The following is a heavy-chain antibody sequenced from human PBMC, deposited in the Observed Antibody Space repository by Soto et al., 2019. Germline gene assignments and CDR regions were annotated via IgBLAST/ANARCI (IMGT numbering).Heavy chain of an antibody. J-gene: IGHJ5*02. CDR3: TRDASRDSSARGWFDP. V-gene: IGHV3-21*01. D-gene: IGHD6-13*01. Sequence: PGGSLRLSCAASGFSFSNYWMSWVRQAPGKGLEWVSTISSNSAYIYYTDALRGRFTISRDNAKNSLHLQMNSLRAEDTAVYYCTRDASRDSSARGWFDPWGPGTLVTSPQ. CDR2: ISSNSAYI. CDR1: GFSFSNYW.